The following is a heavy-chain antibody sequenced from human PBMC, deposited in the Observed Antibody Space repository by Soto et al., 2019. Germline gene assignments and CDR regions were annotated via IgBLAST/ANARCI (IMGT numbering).Heavy chain of an antibody. CDR1: GFTFSSYA. V-gene: IGHV3-30-3*01. CDR2: ISYDGSNK. D-gene: IGHD2-8*01. Sequence: GGSLRLSCAASGFTFSSYAMHWVRQAPGKGLEWVAVISYDGSNKYYADSVKGRFTISRDNSKNTLYLQMNSLRAEDTAVYYCATHRSYDITEIDYWGQGTKVTVSS. CDR3: ATHRSYDITEIDY. J-gene: IGHJ4*02.